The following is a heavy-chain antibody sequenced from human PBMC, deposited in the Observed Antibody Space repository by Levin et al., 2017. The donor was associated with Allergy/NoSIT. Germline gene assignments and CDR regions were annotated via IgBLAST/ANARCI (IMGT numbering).Heavy chain of an antibody. CDR3: ARDRKLLSYYMDV. J-gene: IGHJ6*03. CDR2: IWYDGSNK. CDR1: GFSFSSYG. D-gene: IGHD1-7*01. V-gene: IGHV3-33*01. Sequence: GESLKISCAASGFSFSSYGMQWVRQAPGKGLEWVAVIWYDGSNKYYADSVKGRFTISRDNSKNTLYLQMNRLRAEDTAVYYCARDRKLLSYYMDVWGKGTTVTVSS.